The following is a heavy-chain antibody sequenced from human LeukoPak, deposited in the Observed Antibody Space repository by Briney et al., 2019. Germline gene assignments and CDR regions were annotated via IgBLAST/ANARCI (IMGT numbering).Heavy chain of an antibody. J-gene: IGHJ4*02. CDR2: IKQDGSEK. CDR3: ARDWITYSSRWYVSAFDY. Sequence: PGGSLRLSCAASGFTFSSYWMSWVRQAPGKGLEWVANIKQDGSEKYYVDSVKGRFTISRDNAKNSLYLQMNSLRAEDTAIYYCARDWITYSSRWYVSAFDYWGQGTLVTVSS. V-gene: IGHV3-7*01. D-gene: IGHD6-13*01. CDR1: GFTFSSYW.